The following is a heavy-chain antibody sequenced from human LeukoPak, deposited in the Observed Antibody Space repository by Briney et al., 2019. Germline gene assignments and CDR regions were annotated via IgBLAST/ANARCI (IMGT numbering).Heavy chain of an antibody. D-gene: IGHD2-2*01. V-gene: IGHV1-69*13. CDR3: ASGGNIVVVPAAAAYYYYYGMDV. Sequence: GASVKVSCKTSGYTFSRYGFSWVRQAPGQGLEWMGGIIPIFGTANYAQKFQGRVTITADESTSTAYMELSSLRSEDTAVYYCASGGNIVVVPAAAAYYYYYGMDVWGQGTTVTVSS. CDR1: GYTFSRYG. CDR2: IIPIFGTA. J-gene: IGHJ6*02.